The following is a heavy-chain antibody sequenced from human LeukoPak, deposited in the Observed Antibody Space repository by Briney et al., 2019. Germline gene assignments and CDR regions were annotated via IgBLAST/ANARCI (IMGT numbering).Heavy chain of an antibody. CDR3: SSGGYHLDY. Sequence: GRSPRLSCAASGFTFSSYAMHWVRQAPGKGLEWVAVISYDGSNKYYADSVKGRFTISRDNSKNTLYLQMNSLRAEDTAVYYCSSGGYHLDYWGQGTLVTVSS. CDR2: ISYDGSNK. CDR1: GFTFSSYA. D-gene: IGHD5-18*01. J-gene: IGHJ4*02. V-gene: IGHV3-30-3*01.